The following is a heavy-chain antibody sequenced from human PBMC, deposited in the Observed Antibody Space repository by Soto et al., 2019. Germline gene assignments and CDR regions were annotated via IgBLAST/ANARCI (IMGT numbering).Heavy chain of an antibody. V-gene: IGHV3-30*18. Sequence: LSLTCTVSGFTFSSYGMHWVRQAPGKGLEWVAVISYDGSNKYYADSVKGRFTISRDNSKNTLYLQMNSLRAEDTAVYYCAKDLEQLVYYFDYWGQGTLVTVSS. CDR3: AKDLEQLVYYFDY. J-gene: IGHJ4*02. D-gene: IGHD6-6*01. CDR1: GFTFSSYG. CDR2: ISYDGSNK.